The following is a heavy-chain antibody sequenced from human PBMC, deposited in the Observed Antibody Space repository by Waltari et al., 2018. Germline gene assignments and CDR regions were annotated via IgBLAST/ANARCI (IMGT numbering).Heavy chain of an antibody. Sequence: QLQLQESGPGLVKPSETLSLTCTVSGGSISSSSYYWGWIRQPPGKGLEWIGSIYYSGSTDYNPPLKRRGTISVDTSKNQFSLKLSSVTAADTAVYYCARDPYSSGWLGVYWGQGTLVTISS. CDR1: GGSISSSSYY. J-gene: IGHJ4*02. CDR3: ARDPYSSGWLGVY. CDR2: IYYSGST. D-gene: IGHD6-19*01. V-gene: IGHV4-39*02.